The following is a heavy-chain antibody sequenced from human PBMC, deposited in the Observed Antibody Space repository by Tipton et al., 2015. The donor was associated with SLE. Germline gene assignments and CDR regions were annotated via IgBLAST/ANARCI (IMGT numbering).Heavy chain of an antibody. Sequence: TLSLTCSVSGVSIGSYYWSWIRQPPGKGLEWIGYIHYSGSTNYNPSLESRVTMSVDTSKNELSLRMTSVTAADTAVYYCAREGYYDNSGYYPLFDSWGQGILVTVSS. D-gene: IGHD3-22*01. CDR1: GVSIGSYY. V-gene: IGHV4-59*01. CDR2: IHYSGST. J-gene: IGHJ4*01. CDR3: AREGYYDNSGYYPLFDS.